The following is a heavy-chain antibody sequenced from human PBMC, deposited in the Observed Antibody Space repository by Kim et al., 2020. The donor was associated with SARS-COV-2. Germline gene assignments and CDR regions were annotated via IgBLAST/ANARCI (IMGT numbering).Heavy chain of an antibody. Sequence: SETLSLTCTVSGGSISGYYWSWIRQPPGKGLEYIGYIYSSGSANYNPSLRSRVTISVDTSKNQFSLRLTSVTPADTAVYYCARVPPGSGSYDYWGQGALVTVSS. J-gene: IGHJ4*02. D-gene: IGHD1-26*01. CDR2: IYSSGSA. CDR1: GGSISGYY. V-gene: IGHV4-59*01. CDR3: ARVPPGSGSYDY.